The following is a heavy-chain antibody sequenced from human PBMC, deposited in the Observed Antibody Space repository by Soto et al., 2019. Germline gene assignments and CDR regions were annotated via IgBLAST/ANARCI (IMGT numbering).Heavy chain of an antibody. J-gene: IGHJ4*02. CDR2: INAGNGNT. Sequence: ASVKVSCKASGYTFTSYAMHWVRQAPGQRLEWMGWINAGNGNTKYSQKFQGRVTITRDTSASTAYMELSSLRSEDTAVYYCARAEFKESKKTYYYGSGSYAFDYWGQGTLVTVSS. CDR1: GYTFTSYA. D-gene: IGHD3-10*01. V-gene: IGHV1-3*01. CDR3: ARAEFKESKKTYYYGSGSYAFDY.